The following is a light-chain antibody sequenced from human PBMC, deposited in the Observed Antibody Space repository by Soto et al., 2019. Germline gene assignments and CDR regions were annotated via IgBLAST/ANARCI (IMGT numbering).Light chain of an antibody. CDR2: DVT. J-gene: IGLJ1*01. Sequence: QSALTQPASVSGSPGQSITISCTGTSSDVGGYNSVSWYRQDPGKAPKLIIYDVTYRPSGVSNRFSGSKFGNTASLTISGLQSEDEADYHCSSFTSSITYVFGTGTKVTVL. CDR1: SSDVGGYNS. CDR3: SSFTSSITYV. V-gene: IGLV2-14*01.